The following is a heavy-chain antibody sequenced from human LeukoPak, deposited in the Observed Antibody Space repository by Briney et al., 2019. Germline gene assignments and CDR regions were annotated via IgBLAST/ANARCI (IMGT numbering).Heavy chain of an antibody. CDR2: IYYSGST. CDR3: ARGPWYSSSWYGPPVYFQH. Sequence: PSQTLSLTCSVSGGSISSGPYFWSWIRQPPGKGLEWIGYIYYSGSTNYNPSLKSRVTISVDTSKNQFSLKLSSVTAADTAVYYCARGPWYSSSWYGPPVYFQHWGQGTLVTVSS. D-gene: IGHD6-13*01. CDR1: GGSISSGPYF. J-gene: IGHJ1*01. V-gene: IGHV4-61*01.